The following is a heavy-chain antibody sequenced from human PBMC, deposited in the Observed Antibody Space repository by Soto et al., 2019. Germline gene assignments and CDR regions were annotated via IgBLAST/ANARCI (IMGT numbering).Heavy chain of an antibody. J-gene: IGHJ4*02. CDR2: ISWNSGLI. CDR3: AKDPSYSTPSADY. V-gene: IGHV3-9*01. Sequence: GGSLRLSCAASGFTFSTYAMHWVRQAPGKGLEWVSGISWNSGLIGYADSVKGRFIISRDSAKNFLYLQMNSLRAEDTALYYCAKDPSYSTPSADYRGQGTLVTVSS. D-gene: IGHD4-4*01. CDR1: GFTFSTYA.